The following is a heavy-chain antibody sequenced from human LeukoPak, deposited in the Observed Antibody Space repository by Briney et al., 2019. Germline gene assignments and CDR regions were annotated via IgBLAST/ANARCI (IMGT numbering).Heavy chain of an antibody. V-gene: IGHV1-18*01. CDR3: ARTGSGRYISLRY. D-gene: IGHD3-10*01. CDR1: GYTFTSYG. J-gene: IGHJ4*02. CDR2: INAYNGKT. Sequence: RASVKVSCKASGYTFTSYGISRVRQAPGQGLEWMGWINAYNGKTNYAQKLQGRVTMTTDTSTSTAYMELRSLRSDDTAVYYCARTGSGRYISLRYWGQGTLVTVSS.